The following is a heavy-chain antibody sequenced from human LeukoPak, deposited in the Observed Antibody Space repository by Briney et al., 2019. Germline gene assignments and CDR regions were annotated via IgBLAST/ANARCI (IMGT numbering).Heavy chain of an antibody. V-gene: IGHV3-21*01. D-gene: IGHD3-3*01. CDR1: GLSFSTSS. CDR3: ARGSRFGVVGRDAFDI. Sequence: GGSLRLSCVASGLSFSTSSMDWVRQAPGKGLEWVSSISISSNYIYYADSVKGRFTISRDNAKNSLYLQMNSLRAEDTAVYYCARGSRFGVVGRDAFDIWGQGTMVTVSS. J-gene: IGHJ3*02. CDR2: ISISSNYI.